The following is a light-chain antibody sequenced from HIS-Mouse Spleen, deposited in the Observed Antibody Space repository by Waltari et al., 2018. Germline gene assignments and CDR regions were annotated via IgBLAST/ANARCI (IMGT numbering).Light chain of an antibody. Sequence: QSALTQPASVSGSPGQSITIPCTGTSSDVGCYTLVSWYQQHPGKAPKLMIYEGSKRPSGVSNRFSGSKSGNTASLTISGLQAEDEADYYCCSYAGRGVFGGGTKLTVL. CDR3: CSYAGRGV. V-gene: IGLV2-23*01. CDR1: SSDVGCYTL. CDR2: EGS. J-gene: IGLJ2*01.